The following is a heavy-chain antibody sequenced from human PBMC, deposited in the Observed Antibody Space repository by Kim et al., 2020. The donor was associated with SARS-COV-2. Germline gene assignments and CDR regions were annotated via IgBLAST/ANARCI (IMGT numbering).Heavy chain of an antibody. CDR2: ISGSGGST. J-gene: IGHJ5*02. Sequence: GGSLRLSCAASGFTFSSYAMSWVRQAPGKGLEWVSAISGSGGSTYYADSVKGRFTISRDNSKNTLYLQMNSLRAEDTAVYYCAKGLNTRVVAATLSWWFDPWGQGTLVTVSS. V-gene: IGHV3-23*01. D-gene: IGHD2-15*01. CDR1: GFTFSSYA. CDR3: AKGLNTRVVAATLSWWFDP.